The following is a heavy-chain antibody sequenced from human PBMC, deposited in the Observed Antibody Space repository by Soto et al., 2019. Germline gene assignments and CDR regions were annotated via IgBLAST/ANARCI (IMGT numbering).Heavy chain of an antibody. CDR1: GFTFSSYA. CDR2: ISGSGGST. J-gene: IGHJ4*02. Sequence: GGSLRLSCAASGFTFSSYAMSWVRQAPGKGLEWVSAISGSGGSTYYADSVKGRFTISRDNSKNTLYLQMNSLRAEDTAVYYCAKVGHGSGSYYHFDYWGQGTLVTVSS. V-gene: IGHV3-23*01. CDR3: AKVGHGSGSYYHFDY. D-gene: IGHD3-10*01.